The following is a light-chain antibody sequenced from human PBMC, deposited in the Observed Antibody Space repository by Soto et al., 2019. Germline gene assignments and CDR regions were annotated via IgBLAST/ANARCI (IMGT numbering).Light chain of an antibody. CDR3: QQYGSSPRT. J-gene: IGKJ1*01. CDR2: DAS. V-gene: IGKV3-20*01. CDR1: QSVSSSY. Sequence: EIVLTQSPGTLSLSPGERATLSCRASQSVSSSYLAWYQQKPGQAPRLLIYDASSRATGIPDRFSGSGSGTDFTLTISRLEPDDFAVYYCQQYGSSPRTCGQGPKVEIK.